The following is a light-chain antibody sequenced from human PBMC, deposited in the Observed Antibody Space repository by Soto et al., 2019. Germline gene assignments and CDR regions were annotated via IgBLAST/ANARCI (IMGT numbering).Light chain of an antibody. CDR1: QSVSSSY. V-gene: IGKV3-20*01. J-gene: IGKJ4*01. CDR3: QQYGSSPALT. Sequence: EIVLTQSPCTLSLSSGERATPSCRASQSVSSSYLAWYQQKPGQAPRLLLYDASNRATGIPARFSGSGFGTDFTPTISSLEPEDFAVYYCQQYGSSPALTFGGGTKVDIK. CDR2: DAS.